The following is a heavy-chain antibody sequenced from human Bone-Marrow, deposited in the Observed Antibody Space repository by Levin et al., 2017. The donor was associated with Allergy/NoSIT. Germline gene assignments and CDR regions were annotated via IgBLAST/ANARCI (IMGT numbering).Heavy chain of an antibody. CDR1: GFLFRTYE. CDR2: ISSSGSTK. V-gene: IGHV3-48*03. CDR3: TRDKKSDGVTPDWYFDL. D-gene: IGHD2-21*02. J-gene: IGHJ2*01. Sequence: WGSLRLSCSSSGFLFRTYEMNWVRQAPGKGLEWISYISSSGSTKYYADSVKGRFTISSKNSLYLQMNSLRAEDTAIYYCTRDKKSDGVTPDWYFDLWGRGTPVTVSS.